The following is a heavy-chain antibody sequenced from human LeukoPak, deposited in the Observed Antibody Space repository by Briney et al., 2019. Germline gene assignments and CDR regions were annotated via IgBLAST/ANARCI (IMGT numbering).Heavy chain of an antibody. J-gene: IGHJ3*02. Sequence: SETLSLTCAVSGGSISSGGYSWSWIRQPPGKGLEWIGYIYHSGSTYYNPSLKSRVTISVDRSKNQFSLKLSSVTAADTAVYYCARGATTVTTGAFDIWGQGTMVTVSS. D-gene: IGHD4-17*01. CDR2: IYHSGST. CDR1: GGSISSGGYS. CDR3: ARGATTVTTGAFDI. V-gene: IGHV4-30-2*01.